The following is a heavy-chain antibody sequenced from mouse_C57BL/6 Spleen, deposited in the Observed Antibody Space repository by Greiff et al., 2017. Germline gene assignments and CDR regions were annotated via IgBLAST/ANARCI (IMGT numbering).Heavy chain of an antibody. CDR1: GYTFTSYW. CDR2: IYPGSGST. J-gene: IGHJ4*01. CDR3: ARRLYYDDIDY. V-gene: IGHV1-55*01. Sequence: QVQLQQPGAELVKPGASVKMSCKASGYTFTSYWITWVKQRPGQGLEWIGDIYPGSGSTNYNGKFKSKATLTVEQSASTAYMQLSSLTSEDSAVYYCARRLYYDDIDYWGQGTSVTVSS. D-gene: IGHD1-1*01.